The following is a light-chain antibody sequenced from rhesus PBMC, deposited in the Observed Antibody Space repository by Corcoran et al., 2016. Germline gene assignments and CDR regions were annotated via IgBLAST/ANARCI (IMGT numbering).Light chain of an antibody. J-gene: IGKJ4*01. CDR3: QQYSNSPPT. CDR1: QGINHY. V-gene: IGKV1-66*01. CDR2: DAS. Sequence: DIQMTQSPSSLSASVGDRVTITCRASQGINHYLSWYQQKPGKAPKPLIYDASSLETGVPSRFSGSGSGTDLNLTISGLQPEDIATYYGQQYSNSPPTLGGGTKVEIQ.